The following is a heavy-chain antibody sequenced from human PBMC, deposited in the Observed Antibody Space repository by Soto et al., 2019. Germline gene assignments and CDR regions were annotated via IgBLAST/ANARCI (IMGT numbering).Heavy chain of an antibody. CDR3: ANVGELKRLLEHLDL. Sequence: EMQLLEFGGGLIQPGGSLRLSCTASGFTFRNYGMSWVRQPPGKGLEWVAGIRGDNEATHNADSVKGRFGISRDTSKKTLYLQMNNLGADDAAVYHCANVGELKRLLEHLDLWGQGSLVTVSS. D-gene: IGHD1-1*01. CDR1: GFTFRNYG. CDR2: IRGDNEAT. V-gene: IGHV3-23*01. J-gene: IGHJ5*02.